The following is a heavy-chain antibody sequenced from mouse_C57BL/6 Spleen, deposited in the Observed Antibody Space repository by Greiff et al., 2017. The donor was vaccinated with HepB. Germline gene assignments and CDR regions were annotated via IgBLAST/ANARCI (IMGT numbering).Heavy chain of an antibody. V-gene: IGHV1-76*01. CDR1: GYTFTDYY. CDR2: IYPGSGNT. J-gene: IGHJ3*01. Sequence: VQGVESGAELVRPGASVKLSCKASGYTFTDYYINWVKQRPGQGLEWIARIYPGSGNTYYNEKFKGKATLTAEKSSSTAYMQLSSLTSEDSAVYFCARTGIGYWGQGTLVTVSA. D-gene: IGHD4-1*01. CDR3: ARTGIGY.